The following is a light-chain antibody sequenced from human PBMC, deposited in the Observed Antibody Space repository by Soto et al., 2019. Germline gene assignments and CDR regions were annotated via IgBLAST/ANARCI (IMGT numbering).Light chain of an antibody. CDR1: QVVSSSF. J-gene: IGKJ1*01. CDR2: GAS. CDR3: QQYAGSPWT. Sequence: EVVLSQSPGTLSFSPGERATLSCRASQVVSSSFLAWYQQKPGQAPRLLIYGASSRATGIPDRFSGSGSGTDFTLTISRLEPEDFAVYYCQQYAGSPWTFGQGTKVDIK. V-gene: IGKV3-20*01.